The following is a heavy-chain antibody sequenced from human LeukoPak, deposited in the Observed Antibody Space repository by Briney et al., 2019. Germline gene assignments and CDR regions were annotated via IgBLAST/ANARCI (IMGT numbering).Heavy chain of an antibody. D-gene: IGHD2-2*01. V-gene: IGHV1-24*01. CDR3: ATASIVVVPAVDKGWWGNYYYYYGMDV. J-gene: IGHJ6*02. CDR2: LDPEDGET. Sequence: ASVMVSCKVSGYTLTELSTHQVRQATGKGLDWMGGLDPEDGETIYAQKFQGRVTMTEDTSTDTAYMELSSLRSEDTAVYYCATASIVVVPAVDKGWWGNYYYYYGMDVWGQGTTVTVSS. CDR1: GYTLTELS.